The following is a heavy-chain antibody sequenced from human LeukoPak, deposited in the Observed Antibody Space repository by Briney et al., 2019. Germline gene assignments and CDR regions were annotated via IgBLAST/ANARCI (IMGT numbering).Heavy chain of an antibody. CDR1: GFTFDDYA. Sequence: GRSLRLSCAASGFTFDDYAMHWVRQAPGKGLEWVSGISWNSGSIGYADSVKGRFTISRDNAKNSLYLQMNSLRAEDTALYYCAVIMGSGSYRPAGNYWGQGTLVTVSS. D-gene: IGHD3-10*01. CDR3: AVIMGSGSYRPAGNY. J-gene: IGHJ4*02. V-gene: IGHV3-9*01. CDR2: ISWNSGSI.